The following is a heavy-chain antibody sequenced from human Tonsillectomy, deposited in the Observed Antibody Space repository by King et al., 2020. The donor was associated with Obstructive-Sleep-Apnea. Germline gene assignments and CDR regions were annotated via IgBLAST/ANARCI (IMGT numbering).Heavy chain of an antibody. CDR1: GFTFSSNA. V-gene: IGHV3-64D*09. D-gene: IGHD2-15*01. CDR3: VKEYCSGGSCSHLFDY. CDR2: LSSNGGSS. Sequence: VQLVESGGGLVQPGGSRRLSCSASGFTFSSNAMHWVRQAPWTGLVYASVLSSNGGSSYYADSVKGRFTIFRDNSKNTLYLQMSILRAEDTAVYYCVKEYCSGGSCSHLFDYWGQGTLVTVSS. J-gene: IGHJ4*02.